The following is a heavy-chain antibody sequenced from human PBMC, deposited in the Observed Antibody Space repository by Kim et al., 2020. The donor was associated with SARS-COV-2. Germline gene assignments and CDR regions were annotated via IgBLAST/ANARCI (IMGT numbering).Heavy chain of an antibody. J-gene: IGHJ6*01. Sequence: SETLSLTCTVSGGSISSHYWSWIRQPPGKGLEWIGYIYYSGSTNYNPSLKSRXTISVDTSKNQFSLKLSSVTAADTAXYYCARGRSSYHYYYYYGMDVWG. CDR2: IYYSGST. D-gene: IGHD6-13*01. CDR3: ARGRSSYHYYYYYGMDV. V-gene: IGHV4-59*11. CDR1: GGSISSHY.